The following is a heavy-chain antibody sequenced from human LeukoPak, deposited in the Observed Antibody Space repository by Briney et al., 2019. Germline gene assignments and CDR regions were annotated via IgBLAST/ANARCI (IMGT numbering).Heavy chain of an antibody. CDR1: GFTFSSYA. D-gene: IGHD3-10*01. J-gene: IGHJ6*04. CDR2: ISSNGGST. CDR3: VRQRITMVRGVISYYGMDV. V-gene: IGHV3-64D*06. Sequence: GGSLRLSCSASGFTFSSYAMHWVRQAPGKGLEYVSAISSNGGSTYYAVSVKGRFTISRDNSKNTLYLQMSSLRAEDTAVYYCVRQRITMVRGVISYYGMDVWGKGTTVTVSS.